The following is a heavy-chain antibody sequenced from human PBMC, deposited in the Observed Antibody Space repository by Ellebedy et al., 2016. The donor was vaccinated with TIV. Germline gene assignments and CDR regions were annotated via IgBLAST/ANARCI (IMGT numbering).Heavy chain of an antibody. D-gene: IGHD3-9*01. CDR3: ARAPPVLRYFDWFSSFDL. J-gene: IGHJ3*01. CDR1: GFTFSTYE. V-gene: IGHV3-48*03. Sequence: PGGPLRLSCAASGFTFSTYEMNWVRQAPGKGLEWLSYIKSSGGTIYYADSVKGRFTISRDNDKNSLYLQMNSLRAEDTAVYYCARAPPVLRYFDWFSSFDLWGQGTLVTVSS. CDR2: IKSSGGTI.